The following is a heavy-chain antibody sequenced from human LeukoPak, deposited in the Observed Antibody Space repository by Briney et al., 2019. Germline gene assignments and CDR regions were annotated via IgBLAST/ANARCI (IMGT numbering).Heavy chain of an antibody. V-gene: IGHV5-10-1*01. CDR3: ARHSADYDILTGYQAVDAFDI. CDR2: IDPSDSYT. Sequence: GESLKISCKGSGYSFTSYWFSWVRQMPGKGLEWMGRIDPSDSYTNYSPSFQGHVTISADKSISTAYLQWSSLKASDTAMYYCARHSADYDILTGYQAVDAFDIWGQGTMVTVSS. D-gene: IGHD3-9*01. J-gene: IGHJ3*02. CDR1: GYSFTSYW.